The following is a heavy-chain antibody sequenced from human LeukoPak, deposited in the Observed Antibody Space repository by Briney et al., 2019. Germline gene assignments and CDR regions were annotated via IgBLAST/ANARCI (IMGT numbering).Heavy chain of an antibody. D-gene: IGHD6-19*01. V-gene: IGHV3-48*03. Sequence: TGGSLRLSCVASGFTFSNYEMNWVRQAPGKGLEWVSYITGSGRTAEYADSVKGRFTISRDSARNSLYLQMNSLRVEDTSIYYCARELRGSGFDPWGQGTQVTVSS. CDR3: ARELRGSGFDP. J-gene: IGHJ5*02. CDR1: GFTFSNYE. CDR2: ITGSGRTA.